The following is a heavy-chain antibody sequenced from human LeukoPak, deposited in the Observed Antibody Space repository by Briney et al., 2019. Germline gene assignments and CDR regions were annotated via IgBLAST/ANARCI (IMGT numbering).Heavy chain of an antibody. Sequence: PSETLSLTYAVSGYSISSGYYWGWTRQPPGKGLEWIGSIYHSGSTYYNPSLKSRVTISVDTSKNQFSLKLSSVTAADTAVYYCASPIFGVVITNDYWGQGTLVTVSS. CDR1: GYSISSGYY. CDR3: ASPIFGVVITNDY. J-gene: IGHJ4*02. CDR2: IYHSGST. V-gene: IGHV4-38-2*01. D-gene: IGHD3-3*01.